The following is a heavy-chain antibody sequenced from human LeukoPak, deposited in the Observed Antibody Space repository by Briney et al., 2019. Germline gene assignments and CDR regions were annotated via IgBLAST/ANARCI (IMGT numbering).Heavy chain of an antibody. CDR3: ASQTYYYDSSGSNAFDI. J-gene: IGHJ3*02. CDR1: GGSISSYY. V-gene: IGHV4-4*07. D-gene: IGHD3-22*01. CDR2: IQSSGST. Sequence: SETLSLTCTVSGGSISSYYWSWIRQPAGRGLEWVGRIQSSGSTNYNPSLKSRVTMSVDTSKNQFSLKLSSVAAADTAVYYCASQTYYYDSSGSNAFDIWGQGTMVTVSS.